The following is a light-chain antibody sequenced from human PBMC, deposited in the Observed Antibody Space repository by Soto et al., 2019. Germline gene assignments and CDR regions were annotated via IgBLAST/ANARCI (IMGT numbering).Light chain of an antibody. CDR2: GAS. J-gene: IGKJ5*01. Sequence: EIVMTQSPATVSASPGERATLSCRASQSVSSSYLAWYQQKPGQAPRLLIYGASSRATGIPDRFSGSGSGTDFTLTISRLEPEDFAVYYCQQYGSSPPITFGQGTRLEIK. V-gene: IGKV3-20*01. CDR3: QQYGSSPPIT. CDR1: QSVSSSY.